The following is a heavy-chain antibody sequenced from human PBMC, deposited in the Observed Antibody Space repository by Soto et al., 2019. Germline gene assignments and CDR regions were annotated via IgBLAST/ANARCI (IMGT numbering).Heavy chain of an antibody. CDR3: AHINGVLRGVAYYHHGMDV. Sequence: QITLKESGPTLVRPTQTLTLTCSFSGFSLTTRGVGVSWIRQPPGKALEWLALIYWDNDKRYSPSLKDRLTNTTDTSTNQVVLTLTNLAPVDTSTYSCAHINGVLRGVAYYHHGMDVWGPGTTVTVSS. CDR1: GFSLTTRGVG. CDR2: IYWDNDK. D-gene: IGHD3-10*01. J-gene: IGHJ6*02. V-gene: IGHV2-5*02.